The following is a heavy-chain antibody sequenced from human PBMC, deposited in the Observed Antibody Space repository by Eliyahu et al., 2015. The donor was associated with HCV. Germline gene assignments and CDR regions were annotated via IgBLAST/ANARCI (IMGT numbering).Heavy chain of an antibody. Sequence: QVQLVQSGAEVKKPGDSVKVSCKASGYSFLNYGIFWVRQAPGQGLECMGWVSPYNHNTEYAQNLQGRISMTTDTSTSTAYLELRSLTSDDTAVYYCARGALSEWDVGAFDIWGQGTLVTVSS. D-gene: IGHD1-26*01. CDR2: VSPYNHNT. CDR1: GYSFLNYG. V-gene: IGHV1-18*01. CDR3: ARGALSEWDVGAFDI. J-gene: IGHJ3*02.